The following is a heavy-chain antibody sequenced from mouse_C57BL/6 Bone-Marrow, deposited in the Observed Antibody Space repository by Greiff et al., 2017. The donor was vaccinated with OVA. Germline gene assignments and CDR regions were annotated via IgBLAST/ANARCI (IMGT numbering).Heavy chain of an antibody. J-gene: IGHJ2*01. CDR1: GYTFTSYW. CDR2: IDPSDSYT. CDR3: ARGDYYGSAAY. D-gene: IGHD1-1*01. Sequence: QVQLQQPGAELVRPGTSVKLSCKASGYTFTSYWMHWVKQRPGQGLEWIGVIDPSDSYTNYNQKFKGKATLTVDTSSSTAYMQLSSLTSEDSAVYYCARGDYYGSAAYWGQGTTLTVSS. V-gene: IGHV1-59*01.